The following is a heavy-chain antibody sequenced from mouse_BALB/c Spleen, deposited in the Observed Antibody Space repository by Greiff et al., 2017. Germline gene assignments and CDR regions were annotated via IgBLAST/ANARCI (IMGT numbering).Heavy chain of an antibody. Sequence: EVNVVESGGGLVQPGGSLRLSCATSGFTFSDFYMEWVRQPPGKRLEWIAASRNKANDYTTEYSASVKGRVIVSRDTSQSILYLQMNALRAEDTAIYYCARDPSCTTAFAYWGQGTLVTVSA. CDR3: ARDPSCTTAFAY. J-gene: IGHJ3*01. V-gene: IGHV7-1*02. D-gene: IGHD1-2*01. CDR2: SRNKANDYTT. CDR1: GFTFSDFY.